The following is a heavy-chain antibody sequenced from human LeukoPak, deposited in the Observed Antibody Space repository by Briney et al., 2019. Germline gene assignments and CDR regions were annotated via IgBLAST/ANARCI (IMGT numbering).Heavy chain of an antibody. CDR3: AREDYFDY. Sequence: GASVKVSCKASGGTFSRYAISWVRQAPGQGLEWMGRVNPNSGGTNYAQKFQGRVTMTRDTSISTAYMELSRLRSDDTAVYYCAREDYFDYWGQGTLVTVSS. CDR1: GGTFSRYA. V-gene: IGHV1-2*06. CDR2: VNPNSGGT. J-gene: IGHJ4*02.